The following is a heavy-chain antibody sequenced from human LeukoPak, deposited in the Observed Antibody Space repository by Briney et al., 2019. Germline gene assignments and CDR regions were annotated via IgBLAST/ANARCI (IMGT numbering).Heavy chain of an antibody. J-gene: IGHJ4*02. CDR2: ISGSGGRT. V-gene: IGHV3-23*01. Sequence: GGSLRLSCAASGFTFSSYAMSWVRQAPGKGLVWVSAISGSGGRTYYVDSVKGRFTISRDNSKNTLYLQMNSLRAEDTAVYYCAKDQGYSGYDPLDYWGQGTLVTVSS. CDR3: AKDQGYSGYDPLDY. D-gene: IGHD5-12*01. CDR1: GFTFSSYA.